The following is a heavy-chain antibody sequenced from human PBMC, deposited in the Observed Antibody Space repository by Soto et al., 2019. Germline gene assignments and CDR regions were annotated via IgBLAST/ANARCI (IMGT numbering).Heavy chain of an antibody. D-gene: IGHD3-3*01. Sequence: GGSLRLSCAASGFTFSSYSMNWVRQAPGKGLEWVSYISSSSSTIYYADSVKGRFTISRDNAKNSLYLQMNSLRAEDTAVYYCARGYNDFWSGYFTWFDPWGQGTLVTVSS. CDR1: GFTFSSYS. V-gene: IGHV3-48*01. J-gene: IGHJ5*02. CDR3: ARGYNDFWSGYFTWFDP. CDR2: ISSSSSTI.